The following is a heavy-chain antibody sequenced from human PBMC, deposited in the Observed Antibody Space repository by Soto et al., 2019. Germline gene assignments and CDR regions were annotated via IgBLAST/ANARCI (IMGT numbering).Heavy chain of an antibody. Sequence: GASVKVSCKASGGAFSSYAISWVRQAPGQGLEWMGGIIPIFGTANYAQKFQGRVTITADESTSTAYMELSSLRSEDTAVYYCARDLGTNDSNFDYWGQGTLVTVSS. CDR2: IIPIFGTA. CDR3: ARDLGTNDSNFDY. CDR1: GGAFSSYA. J-gene: IGHJ4*02. D-gene: IGHD3-22*01. V-gene: IGHV1-69*13.